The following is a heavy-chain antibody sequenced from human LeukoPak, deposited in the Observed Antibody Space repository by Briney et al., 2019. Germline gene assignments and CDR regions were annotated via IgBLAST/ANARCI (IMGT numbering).Heavy chain of an antibody. CDR1: GFTFSSYA. V-gene: IGHV3-23*01. CDR3: AKGGVVTITFDY. J-gene: IGHJ4*02. D-gene: IGHD3-16*01. CDR2: ISGSGGST. Sequence: GGSLRLSCTASGFTFSSYAMSWVRQAPGKGLEWVSVISGSGGSTYYGDSVKGRFTISRDNSKNTLHLQMNSLRAGDTAVYYCAKGGVVTITFDYWGQGTLVTVSS.